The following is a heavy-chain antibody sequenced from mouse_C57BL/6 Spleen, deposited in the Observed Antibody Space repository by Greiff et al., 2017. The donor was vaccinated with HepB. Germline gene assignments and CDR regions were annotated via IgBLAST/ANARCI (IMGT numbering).Heavy chain of an antibody. CDR1: GYTFTSYW. D-gene: IGHD2-5*01. CDR3: ARSGYYSNSFAY. V-gene: IGHV1-72*01. J-gene: IGHJ3*01. CDR2: IDPKSGGT. Sequence: QVQLQQPGAELVKPGASVKLSCKASGYTFTSYWMHWVKQRPGRGLEWIGRIDPKSGGTKYNEKFKSKATLTVDQPSSTAYMQLSSLTSEDSAGYYCARSGYYSNSFAYWGQGTLVTVSA.